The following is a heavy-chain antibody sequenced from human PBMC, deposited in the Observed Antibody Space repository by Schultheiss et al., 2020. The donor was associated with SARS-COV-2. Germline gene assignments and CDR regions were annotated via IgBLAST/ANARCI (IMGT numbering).Heavy chain of an antibody. D-gene: IGHD6-19*01. CDR3: AKGRLGGSGWHFSDY. CDR2: ISKSGDNR. J-gene: IGHJ4*02. Sequence: GGSLRLSCAASGFTFDDYGMMWVRQAPGKGLEWVSTISKSGDNRNYADSVKGRFTISRENSKDTLFLQMNSLRAEDTAVYFCAKGRLGGSGWHFSDYWGQGTLVTVSS. CDR1: GFTFDDYG. V-gene: IGHV3-23*01.